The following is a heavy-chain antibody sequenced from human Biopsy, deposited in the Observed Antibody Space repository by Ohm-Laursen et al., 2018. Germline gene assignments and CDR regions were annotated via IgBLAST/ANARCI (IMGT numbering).Heavy chain of an antibody. Sequence: GASVKVFCKASGDTFTTSAISWVRQVPGQGLDWMGRIIPILGTVDYGQNFQGRVTIRADTSTTFLELTSLRYGDTAVYYCASGDIGGIGLDVWGLGTTVTVSS. CDR1: GDTFTTSA. CDR2: IIPILGTV. V-gene: IGHV1-69*04. D-gene: IGHD3-10*01. J-gene: IGHJ6*02. CDR3: ASGDIGGIGLDV.